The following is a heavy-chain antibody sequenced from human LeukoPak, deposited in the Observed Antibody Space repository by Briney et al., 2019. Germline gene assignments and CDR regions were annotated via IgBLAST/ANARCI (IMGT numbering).Heavy chain of an antibody. V-gene: IGHV3-11*04. CDR1: GFTFSDYY. Sequence: GGSLRLSCAASGFTFSDYYMSWIRQATGKGLEWVSYISSSGSTIYYADSVKGRFTISRDNAKNSLYLQMNSLRAEDTAVYYCARGSPDFWSPYNWFDPWGQGTLVTVSS. CDR3: ARGSPDFWSPYNWFDP. J-gene: IGHJ5*02. CDR2: ISSSGSTI. D-gene: IGHD3-3*01.